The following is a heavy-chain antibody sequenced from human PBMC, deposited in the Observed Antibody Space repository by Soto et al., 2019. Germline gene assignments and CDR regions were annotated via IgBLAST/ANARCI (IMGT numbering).Heavy chain of an antibody. Sequence: PGESLKISCKGSGYSFTSYWISWVHQLPGKGLEWMGRIDPSDSYTNYSPSFQGHVTISADKSISTAYLQWSSLKASDTAMYFCAMAFGELLFLRDAFDIWGQGTMVTVSS. CDR1: GYSFTSYW. D-gene: IGHD3-10*01. CDR3: AMAFGELLFLRDAFDI. V-gene: IGHV5-10-1*01. J-gene: IGHJ3*02. CDR2: IDPSDSYT.